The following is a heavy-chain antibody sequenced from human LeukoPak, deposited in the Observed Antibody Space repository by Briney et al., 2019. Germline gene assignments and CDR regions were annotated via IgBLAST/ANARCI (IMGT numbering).Heavy chain of an antibody. J-gene: IGHJ4*02. CDR2: ISSSGNIK. CDR1: GFTFSDYY. V-gene: IGHV3-11*01. CDR3: ARAGYIYGSPEHDY. Sequence: PGGSLRLSCADSGFTFSDYYMSWIRQAPGKGLEWVSYISSSGNIKYYADSVKGRFTVSRDNAKKSLYLQMNSLRAEDTAVYYCARAGYIYGSPEHDYWGQGTLVTVSS. D-gene: IGHD5-18*01.